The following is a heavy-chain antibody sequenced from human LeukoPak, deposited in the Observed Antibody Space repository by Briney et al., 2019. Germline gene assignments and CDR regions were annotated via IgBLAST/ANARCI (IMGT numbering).Heavy chain of an antibody. D-gene: IGHD3-10*01. CDR1: GGPLSHFY. CDR3: ARGGRFYFGPGTAYYFKDV. CDR2: VYYNDYT. Sequence: SETLSLTCTVSGGPLSHFYWSWVRQPPGKALEWIGYVYYNDYTTYNPSLNSRVTISKDPSKNQFSLNLTPVTAADTAVYYCARGGRFYFGPGTAYYFKDVWGIGTTVTVSS. V-gene: IGHV4-59*01. J-gene: IGHJ6*03.